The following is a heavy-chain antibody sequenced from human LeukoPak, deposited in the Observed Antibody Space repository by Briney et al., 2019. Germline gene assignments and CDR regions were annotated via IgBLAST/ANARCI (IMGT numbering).Heavy chain of an antibody. CDR3: AKNLDGYIDYYYYGMDV. CDR2: ISSSSSYI. CDR1: GFTFSSYS. Sequence: GGSLRLSCAASGFTFSSYSMNWVRQAPGKGLEWVSSISSSSSYIYYADSVKGRFTISRDNAKNSLYLQMNSLRAEDTAVYYCAKNLDGYIDYYYYGMDVWGQGTTVTVSS. J-gene: IGHJ6*02. V-gene: IGHV3-21*01. D-gene: IGHD5-24*01.